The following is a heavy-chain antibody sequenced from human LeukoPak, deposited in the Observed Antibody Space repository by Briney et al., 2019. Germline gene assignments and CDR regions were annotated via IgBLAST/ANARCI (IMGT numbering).Heavy chain of an antibody. D-gene: IGHD2-21*01. CDR3: ARGACDAAYFSWYDP. CDR1: GGTFSSYA. CDR2: IIPIFGTA. Sequence: SVKVSCKASGGTFSSYAISWVRQAPGQGLEWMGGIIPIFGTANYAQKFQGRVTITADKSTSTAYMELRSLRSEDTAVYYCARGACDAAYFSWYDPWGQGTLVTVSS. V-gene: IGHV1-69*06. J-gene: IGHJ5*02.